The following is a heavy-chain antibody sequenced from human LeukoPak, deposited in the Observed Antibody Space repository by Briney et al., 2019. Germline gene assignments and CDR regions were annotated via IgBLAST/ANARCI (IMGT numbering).Heavy chain of an antibody. J-gene: IGHJ3*02. Sequence: PGRSLRLPCAASGFIFSTYGMHWVRQAPGKGLEWVAVMSYDGSTKYYADSVKGRFTISRDNSKNMLYLQMNSLRAEDTAVYYCAKDSGELLYGDAFDIWGQGTRVAVSS. CDR2: MSYDGSTK. CDR1: GFIFSTYG. CDR3: AKDSGELLYGDAFDI. V-gene: IGHV3-30*18. D-gene: IGHD3-10*01.